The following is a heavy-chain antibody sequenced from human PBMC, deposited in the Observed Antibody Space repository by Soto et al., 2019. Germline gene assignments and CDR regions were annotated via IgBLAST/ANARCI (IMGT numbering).Heavy chain of an antibody. Sequence: QVQLVESGGGVVQPGRSLRLSCAASGFTFSSYGMHWVRQAPGKGLEWVAVISYDGSNKYYADSVKSRFTISRDNSKNTLYLQMNSLRAEDTAVYYCAKDDYGDHGGYFDYWGQGTLVTVSS. CDR2: ISYDGSNK. CDR3: AKDDYGDHGGYFDY. CDR1: GFTFSSYG. D-gene: IGHD4-17*01. V-gene: IGHV3-30*18. J-gene: IGHJ4*02.